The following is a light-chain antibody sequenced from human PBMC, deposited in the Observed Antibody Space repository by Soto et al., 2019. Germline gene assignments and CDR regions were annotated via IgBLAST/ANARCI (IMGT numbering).Light chain of an antibody. CDR1: QDISNY. V-gene: IGKV1-33*01. CDR2: DAS. J-gene: IGKJ5*01. Sequence: DLQMGLYRKSLYLSVGDRINKKCQASQDISNYLNWYQQKPGKAPKLLIYDASNLETGVPSRFIGSGSGTDFTFTISSLQPEDIATNYGEQYYNLITFAQGTRLEIK. CDR3: EQYYNLIT.